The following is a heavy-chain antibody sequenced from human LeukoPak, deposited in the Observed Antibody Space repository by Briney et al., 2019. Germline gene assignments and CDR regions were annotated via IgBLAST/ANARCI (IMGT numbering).Heavy chain of an antibody. D-gene: IGHD6-19*01. CDR1: GFTVSSNY. CDR3: ATESQWLVPN. CDR2: IYSGGST. Sequence: GGSLRLSCAASGFTVSSNYMSWVRQAPGKGLEWVSVIYSGGSTYYADSVKGRFTISRDNAKNTLYLQMNSLRVEDTAVYYCATESQWLVPNWGQGTLVTVSS. J-gene: IGHJ4*02. V-gene: IGHV3-66*01.